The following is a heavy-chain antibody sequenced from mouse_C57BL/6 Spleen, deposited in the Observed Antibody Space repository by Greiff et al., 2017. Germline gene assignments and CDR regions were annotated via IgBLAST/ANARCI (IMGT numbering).Heavy chain of an antibody. J-gene: IGHJ2*01. CDR3: ARGGDYGSSPDY. V-gene: IGHV14-2*01. CDR1: GFNINDYY. CDR2: IDPEDGET. D-gene: IGHD1-1*01. Sequence: VQLQQSGAELVKPGASVKLSCTASGFNINDYYMHWVKQRTEQGLEWIGRIDPEDGETNYAPQFQGKATITADTSSNTAYLQLSSLTSEDTAVYYCARGGDYGSSPDYWGQGTTLTVSS.